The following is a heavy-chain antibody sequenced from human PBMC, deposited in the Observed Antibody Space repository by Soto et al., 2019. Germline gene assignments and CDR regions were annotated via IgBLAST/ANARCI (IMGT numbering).Heavy chain of an antibody. Sequence: XSVKVSCQVSGYTLTELSMRWVRQAPGKGLEWMGGFDPEDGETIYAQKFQGRVTMTEDTSTDTAYMELSSLRSEDTAVYYCATGKIAVAGTGRWFDPWGQGTLVTVSS. V-gene: IGHV1-24*01. CDR1: GYTLTELS. CDR2: FDPEDGET. CDR3: ATGKIAVAGTGRWFDP. D-gene: IGHD6-19*01. J-gene: IGHJ5*02.